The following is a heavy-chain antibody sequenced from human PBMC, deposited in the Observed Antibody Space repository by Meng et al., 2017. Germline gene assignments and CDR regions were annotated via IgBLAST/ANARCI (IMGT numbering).Heavy chain of an antibody. D-gene: IGHD6-6*01. Sequence: GVGFVRPGGSLRLSCSASGFTVRSNYMSRVRRAPGKGLEWVSVIYSGGITYYADSVKGRFTISRDNSKNTLYLQMNSLRAEDTAVYYCARESMYNWFDPWGQGTLVTV. V-gene: IGHV3-66*02. CDR2: IYSGGIT. CDR3: ARESMYNWFDP. J-gene: IGHJ5*02. CDR1: GFTVRSNY.